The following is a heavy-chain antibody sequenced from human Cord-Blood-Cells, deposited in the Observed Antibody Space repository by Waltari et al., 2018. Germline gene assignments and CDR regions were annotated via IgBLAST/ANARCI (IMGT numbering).Heavy chain of an antibody. CDR3: AKVPYYDSSGDAFDI. CDR2: ISYDGSNK. CDR1: GFTFRSYG. Sequence: QVQLVESGGGVVQPGRPLHLSCAASGFTFRSYGMHCVPPAAGKGLEWLAVISYDGSNKYYADSVKGRFTISRDNSKNTLYLQMNSLRAENTAVYYCAKVPYYDSSGDAFDIWGQGTMVAVSS. V-gene: IGHV3-30*18. D-gene: IGHD3-22*01. J-gene: IGHJ3*02.